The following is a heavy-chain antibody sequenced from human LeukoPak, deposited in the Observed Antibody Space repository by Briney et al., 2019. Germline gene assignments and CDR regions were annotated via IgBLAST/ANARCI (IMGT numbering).Heavy chain of an antibody. J-gene: IGHJ6*03. CDR1: GYTFTGYY. CDR3: ARAGSSSWYYMDV. D-gene: IGHD6-13*01. CDR2: INPNSGGT. V-gene: IGHV1-2*02. Sequence: ASVKVSCKASGYTFTGYYIHWVRQAPGQGLEWMGWINPNSGGTNYAQKFQGRVTMTRNTSISTAYMELSSLRSEDTAVYYCARAGSSSWYYMDVWGKGTTVTISS.